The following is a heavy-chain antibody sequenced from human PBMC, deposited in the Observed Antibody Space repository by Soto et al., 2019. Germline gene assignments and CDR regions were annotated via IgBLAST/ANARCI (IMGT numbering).Heavy chain of an antibody. Sequence: QVQLQESGPGLVKPSQTLSLTCTVSGGSISSGDYYWSWIRQPPGKGLEWIGYIYYSGSTYYNPSLKSRVTISVDTSKNQFSLKLSSVPAADTAVYYCARGGDTAMVSIGWFDPWGQGTLVTVSS. CDR1: GGSISSGDYY. J-gene: IGHJ5*02. D-gene: IGHD5-18*01. CDR2: IYYSGST. CDR3: ARGGDTAMVSIGWFDP. V-gene: IGHV4-30-4*01.